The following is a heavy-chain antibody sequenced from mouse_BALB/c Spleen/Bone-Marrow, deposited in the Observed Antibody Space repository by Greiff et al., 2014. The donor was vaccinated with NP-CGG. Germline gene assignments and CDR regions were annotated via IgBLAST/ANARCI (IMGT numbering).Heavy chain of an antibody. Sequence: VQLQQSGGGLVQPGGSRKLSCAASGFTFSSFGMHWVRQAPEKGLEWVAYISNGSSPIYYADTVKGRFTISRDNPKNTLFLQMTSLGSEDTAMYYCARKGAMITHYYAMDYWGQGTSVTVSS. CDR1: GFTFSSFG. CDR2: ISNGSSPI. D-gene: IGHD2-4*01. CDR3: ARKGAMITHYYAMDY. J-gene: IGHJ4*01. V-gene: IGHV5-17*02.